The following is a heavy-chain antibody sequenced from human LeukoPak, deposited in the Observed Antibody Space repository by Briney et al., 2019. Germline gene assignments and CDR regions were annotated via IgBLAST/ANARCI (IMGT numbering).Heavy chain of an antibody. CDR2: IDYSGGST. V-gene: IGHV3-23*01. CDR3: AKAVAGEKNWFDP. Sequence: GGSLRLSCTVSGFTLSSYEMSWIRQAPGKGLEWVSSIDYSGGSTYYADSVKGRFTISRDNSKNTLYLQMNCLRAEDTAVYYCAKAVAGEKNWFDPWGQGTLVTVSS. J-gene: IGHJ5*02. CDR1: GFTLSSYE. D-gene: IGHD6-19*01.